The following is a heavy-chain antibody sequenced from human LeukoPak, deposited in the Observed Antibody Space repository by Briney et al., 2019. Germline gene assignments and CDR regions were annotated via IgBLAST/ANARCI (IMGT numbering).Heavy chain of an antibody. CDR2: INHSGST. CDR1: GGSFSGYY. V-gene: IGHV4-34*01. D-gene: IGHD3-10*01. CDR3: ARGLGMVRGVIDY. Sequence: SETLSLTCAVYGGSFSGYYWGWIRQPPGKGLEWIGEINHSGSTNYNPSLKSRVTISVDTSKNQFSLKLSSVTAADTAVYYCARGLGMVRGVIDYWGQGTLVTVSS. J-gene: IGHJ4*02.